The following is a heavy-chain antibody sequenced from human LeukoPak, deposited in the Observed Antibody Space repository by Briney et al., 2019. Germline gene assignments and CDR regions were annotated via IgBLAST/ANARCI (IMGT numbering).Heavy chain of an antibody. V-gene: IGHV1-8*01. D-gene: IGHD3-3*02. CDR1: GYTFTSYD. CDR2: VNPNSGNT. J-gene: IGHJ4*02. Sequence: ASVKVSCKASGYTFTSYDINWVRQGTGQGLEWMGWVNPNSGNTGYAQKFQGRVTMTRNTSISTAYMELSSLRSEDTAVYYCARDEVLGAPDYWGQGTLVTVSS. CDR3: ARDEVLGAPDY.